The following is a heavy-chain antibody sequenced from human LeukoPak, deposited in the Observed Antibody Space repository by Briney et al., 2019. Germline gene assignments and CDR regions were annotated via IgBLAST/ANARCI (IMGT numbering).Heavy chain of an antibody. J-gene: IGHJ4*02. CDR3: AREEYSSSSGLGY. D-gene: IGHD6-6*01. V-gene: IGHV1-69*04. CDR2: IIPILGIA. Sequence: ASVKVSCKASGGTFSSYAISWVRQAPGQGLEWMGRIIPILGIANYAQKFQGRVTITADKSTSTVYMELSSLRSEDTAVYYCAREEYSSSSGLGYWGQGTLVTVSS. CDR1: GGTFSSYA.